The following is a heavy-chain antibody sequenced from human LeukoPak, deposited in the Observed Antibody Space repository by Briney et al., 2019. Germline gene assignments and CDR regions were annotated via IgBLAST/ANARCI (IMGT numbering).Heavy chain of an antibody. J-gene: IGHJ4*02. V-gene: IGHV4-59*01. CDR2: IYYSEST. Sequence: SETLSLTCTVSVGFLSSYYWSWIRQPPGKGLEGIGYIYYSESTNYNPSLKSRVTISVDTSKNQFSLKLSSVTAADTAVYYCARDSRDGYNQFDYWGQGTLVTVSS. D-gene: IGHD5-24*01. CDR3: ARDSRDGYNQFDY. CDR1: VGFLSSYY.